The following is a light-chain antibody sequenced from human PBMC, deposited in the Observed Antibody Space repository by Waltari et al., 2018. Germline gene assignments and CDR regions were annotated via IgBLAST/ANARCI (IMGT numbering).Light chain of an antibody. CDR2: RKT. Sequence: QSVLTQPPSMSGTPGQRVTISCSGSNFNIRSNYVYWYQQFPGMAPQRLIYRKTERPSGVPDRFSASKAGASASRAISGLRSEEEADYHCAAWDDSLSGRVFGGGTKLTV. J-gene: IGLJ2*01. CDR1: NFNIRSNY. CDR3: AAWDDSLSGRV. V-gene: IGLV1-47*01.